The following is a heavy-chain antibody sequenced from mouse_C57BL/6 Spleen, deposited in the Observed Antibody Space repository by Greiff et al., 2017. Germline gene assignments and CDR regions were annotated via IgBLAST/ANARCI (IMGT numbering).Heavy chain of an antibody. J-gene: IGHJ3*01. Sequence: QVQLQQPGAELVKPGASVKLSCKASGYTFTSYWMQWVKQRPGQGLEWIGEIDPSDSYTNYNQKFKGKATLTVDPSSSTAYMQLSSLTSEDSAGYYCARRGNYDSFAYWGQGTLVTVSA. D-gene: IGHD2-4*01. CDR1: GYTFTSYW. CDR3: ARRGNYDSFAY. CDR2: IDPSDSYT. V-gene: IGHV1-50*01.